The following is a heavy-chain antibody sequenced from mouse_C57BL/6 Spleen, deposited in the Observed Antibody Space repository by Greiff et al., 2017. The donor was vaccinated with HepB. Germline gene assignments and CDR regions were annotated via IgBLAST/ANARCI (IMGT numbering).Heavy chain of an antibody. CDR2: ISSGGSYT. J-gene: IGHJ3*01. V-gene: IGHV5-6*01. CDR1: GFTFSSYG. CDR3: ARHFLTY. Sequence: EVQLVESGGDLVKPGGSLKLSCAASGFTFSSYGMSWVRQTPDKRLEWVATISSGGSYTYYPDSVKGRFTISRDNAKNTLYLQMSSLKSEDTAMYYGARHFLTYWGQGTLVTVSA.